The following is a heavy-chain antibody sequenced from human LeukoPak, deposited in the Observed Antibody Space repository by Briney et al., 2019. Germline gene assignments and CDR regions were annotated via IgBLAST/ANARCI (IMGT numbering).Heavy chain of an antibody. CDR1: GFTFSSYA. J-gene: IGHJ4*02. CDR2: ISSNGGST. CDR3: ARDRGSGSYSLDFDY. D-gene: IGHD3-10*01. Sequence: GGSLRLSCAASGFTFSSYAMHWVRQAPGKGLEYVSAISSNGGSTYYANSVKGRFTISRDNSKNTLYLQMGSLRAEDMAVYYCARDRGSGSYSLDFDYWGQGTLVTVSS. V-gene: IGHV3-64*01.